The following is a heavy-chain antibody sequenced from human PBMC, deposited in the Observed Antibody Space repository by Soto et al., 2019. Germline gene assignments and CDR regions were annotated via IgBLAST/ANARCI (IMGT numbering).Heavy chain of an antibody. J-gene: IGHJ6*02. CDR1: GYTFTSYA. CDR3: ARAYLVGASSSYDFGMDV. Sequence: QVQLVQSGAEVKKPGASVKVSCKASGYTFTSYAMHWVRQAPGQRLEWMVWINAGNGNTKYSQKFQGRVSITRFTSASTAYTELSSLRAEAMAVYYCARAYLVGASSSYDFGMDVWGQGTTVSVTS. CDR2: INAGNGNT. D-gene: IGHD1-26*01. V-gene: IGHV1-3*01.